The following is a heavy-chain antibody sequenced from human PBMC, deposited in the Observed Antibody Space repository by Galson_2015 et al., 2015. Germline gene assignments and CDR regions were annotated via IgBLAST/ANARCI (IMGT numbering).Heavy chain of an antibody. CDR1: GYTFTSYG. V-gene: IGHV1-18*04. CDR2: ISAYNGNT. J-gene: IGHJ4*02. D-gene: IGHD3-9*01. Sequence: SVKVSCKASGYTFTSYGISWVRQAPGQGLEWMGWISAYNGNTNYAQKLQGRVTMTTDTSTSTAYMELRSLRSDDTAVYYCARDLPVRYFDWLLLDAQYFDYWGQGTLVTVTS. CDR3: ARDLPVRYFDWLLLDAQYFDY.